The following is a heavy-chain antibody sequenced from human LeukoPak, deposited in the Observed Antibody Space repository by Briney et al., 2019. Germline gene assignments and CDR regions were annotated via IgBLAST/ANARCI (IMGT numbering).Heavy chain of an antibody. J-gene: IGHJ4*02. CDR2: ISYAGNDK. V-gene: IGHV3-30*04. CDR1: GFTFSSYA. CDR3: ARDPTLSGWYYFDY. Sequence: GGSLRLSCAASGFTFSSYAMHWVRQAPGKGLEWVALISYAGNDKYYADSVKGRFTISRDNSRTTLNLQMNSLRAEDTAMYYCARDPTLSGWYYFDYWGQGTLVTVSS. D-gene: IGHD6-19*01.